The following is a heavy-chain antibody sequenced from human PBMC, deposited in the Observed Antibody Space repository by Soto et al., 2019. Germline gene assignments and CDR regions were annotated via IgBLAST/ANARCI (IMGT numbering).Heavy chain of an antibody. J-gene: IGHJ3*02. CDR3: ARVNGQSGADAFDI. Sequence: QVQLVESGGGVVQPGRSLRLSCAASGFTFSSYGMHWVRQAPGKGLEWVAVIWYDGSNKYYADSVKGRFTISRDNSKNTLYLQMNSLRAEDTAVYYCARVNGQSGADAFDIWGQGTMVTVSS. CDR1: GFTFSSYG. CDR2: IWYDGSNK. V-gene: IGHV3-33*01. D-gene: IGHD2-8*01.